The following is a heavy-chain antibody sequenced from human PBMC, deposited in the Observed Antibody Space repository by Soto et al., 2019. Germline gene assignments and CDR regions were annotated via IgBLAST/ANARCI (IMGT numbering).Heavy chain of an antibody. V-gene: IGHV1-69*01. D-gene: IGHD4-17*01. CDR3: ARETRAYGGLADY. J-gene: IGHJ4*02. CDR1: GGTFTSHL. Sequence: QVQLVQSGAEVRKPGSSVKVSCKASGGTFTSHLISWVRQAPGQGLEWMGGIIPIFGTANYAQKFQGRVTITADASTSTAYMELSSLRSEDTAVYYCARETRAYGGLADYWGQGTLVTVSS. CDR2: IIPIFGTA.